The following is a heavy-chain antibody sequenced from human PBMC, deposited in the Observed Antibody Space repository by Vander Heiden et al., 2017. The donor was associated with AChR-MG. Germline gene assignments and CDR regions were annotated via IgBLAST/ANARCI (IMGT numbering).Heavy chain of an antibody. CDR2: MCGNDEK. CDR1: GFQLSNARMG. V-gene: IGHV2-26*01. CDR3: ARMSSWYGYYDYGMDV. J-gene: IGHJ6*02. Sequence: QVTLKESGPVLLKPTETLTLTCTVSGFQLSNARMGVSWIRQPQGKGLEWVAHMCGNDEKSYSTSLKSRLTISKDTSKSQVVLTMTNMDPVDTATYYCARMSSWYGYYDYGMDVWGQGTTVTVSS. D-gene: IGHD6-13*01.